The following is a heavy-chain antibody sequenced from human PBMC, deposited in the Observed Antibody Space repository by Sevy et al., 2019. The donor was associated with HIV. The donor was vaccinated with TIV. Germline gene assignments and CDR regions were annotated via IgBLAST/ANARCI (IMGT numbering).Heavy chain of an antibody. D-gene: IGHD6-6*01. Sequence: GGSLRLSCAASGFSFDDCDMSWVRQAPGKGLEWVSGINWSGSATAYTDSVKGRFTISRDNAKKSLYLQMNSLRVEDTAFYYCATVGSTSRTFGYWGQGTLVTVSS. CDR2: INWSGSAT. CDR1: GFSFDDCD. J-gene: IGHJ4*02. V-gene: IGHV3-20*04. CDR3: ATVGSTSRTFGY.